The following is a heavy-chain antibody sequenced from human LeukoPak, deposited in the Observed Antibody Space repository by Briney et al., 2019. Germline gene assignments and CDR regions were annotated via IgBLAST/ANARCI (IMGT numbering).Heavy chain of an antibody. V-gene: IGHV3-30-3*01. D-gene: IGHD1-7*01. Sequence: GGSLRLSCVASGFTFNNYAMHWVRQAPGKGLEWVAVTSKDGSDKYYPGSVRGRFTISRDNSKNTIYLQMDSLRAEDTAIYYCARDYWWNYDYWGQGTLVTVSS. CDR2: TSKDGSDK. CDR1: GFTFNNYA. CDR3: ARDYWWNYDY. J-gene: IGHJ4*02.